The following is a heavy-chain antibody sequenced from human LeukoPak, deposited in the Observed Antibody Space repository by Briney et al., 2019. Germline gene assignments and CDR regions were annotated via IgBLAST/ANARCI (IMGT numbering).Heavy chain of an antibody. CDR3: TRGDYYESRGYSLLFGY. CDR1: GFTFSDYG. D-gene: IGHD3-22*01. CDR2: IRSKRYGGTT. J-gene: IGHJ4*02. V-gene: IGHV3-49*04. Sequence: GGSLRLSCTTSGFTFSDYGMSWVRQAPGKGLEWVGFIRSKRYGGTTEYAASVKGTFTISRDDSKSIAYLQMNSLKTEDTAVYYCTRGDYYESRGYSLLFGYWGQGTLVTVSS.